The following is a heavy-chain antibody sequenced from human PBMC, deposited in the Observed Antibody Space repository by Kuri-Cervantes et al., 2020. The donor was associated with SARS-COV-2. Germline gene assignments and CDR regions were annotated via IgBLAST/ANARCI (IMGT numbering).Heavy chain of an antibody. Sequence: GESLKISCKASGYSFTNFWIGWVRQMPGKGLEWMGIIYPGDSDTTYSPSSHGQVTISADKSINTAYLQWGSLKASDTAMYYCARLRRDVAGYFDFWGQGTLVTVSS. CDR3: ARLRRDVAGYFDF. CDR1: GYSFTNFW. CDR2: IYPGDSDT. D-gene: IGHD6-19*01. V-gene: IGHV5-51*01. J-gene: IGHJ4*02.